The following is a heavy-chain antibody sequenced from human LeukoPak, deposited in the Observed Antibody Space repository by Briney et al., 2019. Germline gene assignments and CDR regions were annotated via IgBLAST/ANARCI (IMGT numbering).Heavy chain of an antibody. CDR3: ARDSGWRFDY. Sequence: PGGSLRLSCAASGFTVSSNYMSWVRQAPGKGLEWASVIYGGGSIYYTDSVKGRFTISRDNSKNTVHLQMNSLRAEDTAVYYCARDSGWRFDYWGQGTLVTVSS. V-gene: IGHV3-66*01. J-gene: IGHJ4*02. D-gene: IGHD2-15*01. CDR2: IYGGGSI. CDR1: GFTVSSNY.